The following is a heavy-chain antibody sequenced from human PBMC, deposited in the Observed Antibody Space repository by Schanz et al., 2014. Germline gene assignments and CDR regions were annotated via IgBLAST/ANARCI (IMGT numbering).Heavy chain of an antibody. D-gene: IGHD1-1*01. CDR1: GFAFSAYG. J-gene: IGHJ4*02. CDR3: ARAHGNNWYGKGLDY. CDR2: IWSDGSTK. V-gene: IGHV3-33*01. Sequence: QVQMVESGGGVVQPGRSLRLSCAASGFAFSAYGMHWVRQAPGKGPEWVAVIWSDGSTKYYADSVKGRFTISRDNSKNTLYLQMNSLRADDTAVYFCARAHGNNWYGKGLDYWGQGTQVTDSS.